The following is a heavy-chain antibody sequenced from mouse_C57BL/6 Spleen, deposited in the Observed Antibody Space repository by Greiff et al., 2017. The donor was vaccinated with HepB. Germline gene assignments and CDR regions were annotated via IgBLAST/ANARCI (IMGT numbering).Heavy chain of an antibody. Sequence: EVMLVESEGGLVQPGSSMKLSCTASGFTFSDYYMAWVRQVPEKGLEWVANINYDGSSTYYLDSLKSRFIISRDNAKNILYLQMSSLKSEDTATYYCAREGWFFDYWGQGTTLTVSS. CDR3: AREGWFFDY. J-gene: IGHJ2*01. V-gene: IGHV5-16*01. CDR1: GFTFSDYY. D-gene: IGHD2-3*01. CDR2: INYDGSST.